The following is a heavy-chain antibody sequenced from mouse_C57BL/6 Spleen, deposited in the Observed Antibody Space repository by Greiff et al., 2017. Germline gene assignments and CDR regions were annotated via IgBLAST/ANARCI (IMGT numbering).Heavy chain of an antibody. V-gene: IGHV1-55*01. CDR3: AREDDGSPLFAY. CDR1: GYTFTSYW. D-gene: IGHD1-1*01. Sequence: QVQLQQPGAELVKPGASVKMSCKASGYTFTSYWITWVKQRPGQGLEWIGDIYPGSGSTNYNEKFKSKATLTVDTSSSTAYMQLSSLTSEDSAVXYCAREDDGSPLFAYWGQGTTLTVSS. J-gene: IGHJ2*01. CDR2: IYPGSGST.